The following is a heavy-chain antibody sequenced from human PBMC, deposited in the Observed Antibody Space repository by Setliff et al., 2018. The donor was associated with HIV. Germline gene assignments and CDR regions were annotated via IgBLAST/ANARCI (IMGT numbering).Heavy chain of an antibody. CDR3: ARLFSGSPGDY. CDR1: SGSISSSNW. CDR2: IYHSGST. J-gene: IGHJ4*02. Sequence: SETLSLTCAVSSGSISSSNWWSWVRQPPGKELEWIGEIYHSGSTNYNPSLKSRVTISVDTSRNLFSLHLSSVTAADTAVYYCARLFSGSPGDYWGQGTLVTAPQ. D-gene: IGHD3-10*01. V-gene: IGHV4-4*02.